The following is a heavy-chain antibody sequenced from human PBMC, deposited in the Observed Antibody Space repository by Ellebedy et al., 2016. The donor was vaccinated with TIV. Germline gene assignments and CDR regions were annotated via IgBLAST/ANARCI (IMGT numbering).Heavy chain of an antibody. CDR2: INQDGSQK. CDR3: ATDGSYGDYLSPAHASVM. Sequence: GESLKISCAASGFSFRSYWMSWVRQAPGKGLEWVASINQDGSQKYHVDSVKGRFTISRDNAKNSLYLQMNSLTVEDRAVYFCATDGSYGDYLSPAHASVMWGQGTLVSVSS. J-gene: IGHJ3*02. D-gene: IGHD4-17*01. V-gene: IGHV3-7*01. CDR1: GFSFRSYW.